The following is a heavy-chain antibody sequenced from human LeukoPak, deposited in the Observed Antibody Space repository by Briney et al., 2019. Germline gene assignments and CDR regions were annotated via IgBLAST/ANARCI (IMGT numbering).Heavy chain of an antibody. D-gene: IGHD3-3*01. J-gene: IGHJ3*02. CDR1: VYTLPELA. CDR2: FDPEAGKA. CDR3: ARIEGLTIFGVVIRDAFDI. V-gene: IGHV1-24*01. Sequence: GASVKVSCKVSVYTLPELAIHWVRQAPGKGLEWMGGFDPEAGKAIYAQNFQDRVTLTEDRSTDTAYMELRSLRSDDTAVYYCARIEGLTIFGVVIRDAFDIWGQGTMVTVSS.